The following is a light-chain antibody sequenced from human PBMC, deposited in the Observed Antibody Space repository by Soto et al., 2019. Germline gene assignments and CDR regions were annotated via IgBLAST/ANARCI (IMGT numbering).Light chain of an antibody. CDR2: AAS. V-gene: IGKV1-17*01. CDR1: QDIRSD. CDR3: QQHNSYPMT. J-gene: IGKJ4*01. Sequence: DIQMTQSPSSLSASVGDRVTITCRASQDIRSDLGWYHQKPGKPPKRLIYAASSLQSGVPSRFSGSGSGTEFTLTISSLQPEDFVIYYCQQHNSYPMTFGGGTKVEIK.